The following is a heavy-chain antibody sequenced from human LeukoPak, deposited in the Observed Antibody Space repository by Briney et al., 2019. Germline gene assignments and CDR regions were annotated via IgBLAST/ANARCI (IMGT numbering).Heavy chain of an antibody. CDR2: IYYSGAT. J-gene: IGHJ5*02. D-gene: IGHD1-7*01. CDR1: GGSISSDGYY. Sequence: YPSETLSLTCSVSGGSISSDGYYWSWIRQHPGKGVEWIGYIYYSGATHSNPSLKSRVAISVDTSKNQFSLKLRSVTAADTGVYYCARVSITGTTSNWFDPWGQGTLVTVSS. V-gene: IGHV4-31*03. CDR3: ARVSITGTTSNWFDP.